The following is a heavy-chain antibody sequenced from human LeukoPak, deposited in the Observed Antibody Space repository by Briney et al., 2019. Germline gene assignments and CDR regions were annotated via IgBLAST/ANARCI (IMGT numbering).Heavy chain of an antibody. CDR1: GGSISSYY. D-gene: IGHD5-24*01. CDR2: IYSSGST. V-gene: IGHV4-4*07. J-gene: IGHJ5*02. CDR3: AREMSEMATIRRKNWFDP. Sequence: SETLSLTCTVSGGSISSYYWSWIRQPAGKGLEWIGRIYSSGSTNYNPSLKSRVTISVDTSKNQFSLKLSSVTAADTAVYYCAREMSEMATIRRKNWFDPWGQGTLVTVSS.